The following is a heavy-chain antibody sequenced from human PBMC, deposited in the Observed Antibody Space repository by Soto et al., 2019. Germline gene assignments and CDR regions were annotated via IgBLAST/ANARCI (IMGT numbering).Heavy chain of an antibody. CDR3: ARDPNDSSAYYHPYYYGMDV. Sequence: ASVKVSCKASGYTFTSYGIHWVRQAPGQRLEWTGWINAGNGNPKYSAKFQGRVTITRDTSASTAYLALSRLRSADPAVYYCARDPNDSSAYYHPYYYGMDVWGQGTTVTVSS. V-gene: IGHV1-3*01. CDR2: INAGNGNP. J-gene: IGHJ6*02. CDR1: GYTFTSYG. D-gene: IGHD3-22*01.